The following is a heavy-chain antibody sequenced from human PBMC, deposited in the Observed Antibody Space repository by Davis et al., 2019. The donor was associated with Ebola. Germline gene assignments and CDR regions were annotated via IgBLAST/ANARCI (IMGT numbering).Heavy chain of an antibody. CDR3: AAEIVGATGAFDI. CDR1: GFTFTSSA. V-gene: IGHV1-58*02. CDR2: IVVGSGNT. J-gene: IGHJ3*02. Sequence: SVKVSCKASGFTFTSSAMQWVRQARGQRLEWIGWIVVGSGNTNYAQKFQERVTITKDMSTSTAYMELSSLRSEDTAVYYCAAEIVGATGAFDIWGQGTMVTVSS. D-gene: IGHD1-26*01.